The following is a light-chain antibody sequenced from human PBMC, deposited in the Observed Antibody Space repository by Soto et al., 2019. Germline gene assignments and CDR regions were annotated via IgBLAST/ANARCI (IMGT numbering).Light chain of an antibody. V-gene: IGLV2-23*02. J-gene: IGLJ2*01. CDR1: SSDVGSYNL. Sequence: QSALTQPASVSGSPGQSITISCTGTSSDVGSYNLVSWYQQHPGKAPKVIIYEVIKRPSGVSNRFSGCKSGNTASMTISGLHADDEAEYYCCSYAGSTSLVFGGGTKLTVL. CDR2: EVI. CDR3: CSYAGSTSLV.